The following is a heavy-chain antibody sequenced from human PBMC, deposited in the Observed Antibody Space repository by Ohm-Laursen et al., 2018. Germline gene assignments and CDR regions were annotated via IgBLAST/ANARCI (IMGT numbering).Heavy chain of an antibody. CDR1: GFTFSSYG. CDR3: ANVAGRHSLYYYYGMDV. CDR2: ISYDGSNK. Sequence: SLRLSCTASGFTFSSYGMHWVRQAPGKGLEWVAVISYDGSNKYYADPVKGRFTISRDNSKNTLYLQMNSLRTEDTAVYYCANVAGRHSLYYYYGMDVWGQGTTVTVSS. V-gene: IGHV3-30*18. D-gene: IGHD6-6*01. J-gene: IGHJ6*02.